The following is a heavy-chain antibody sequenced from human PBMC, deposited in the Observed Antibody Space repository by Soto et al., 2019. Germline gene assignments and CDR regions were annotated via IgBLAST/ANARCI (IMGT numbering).Heavy chain of an antibody. D-gene: IGHD1-1*01. V-gene: IGHV4-59*01. Sequence: SETLSRTCSVSGGPMSPSSYFWSCIRRPRGKGPEWIGYGCRSWSVNHSPSYQGRVTISIGTSKNQFSLMLKSVTAADTAVYFCARARNKYFDYCGQGALLTVSS. CDR3: ARARNKYFDY. CDR2: GCRSWSV. CDR1: GGPMSPSSYF. J-gene: IGHJ4*02.